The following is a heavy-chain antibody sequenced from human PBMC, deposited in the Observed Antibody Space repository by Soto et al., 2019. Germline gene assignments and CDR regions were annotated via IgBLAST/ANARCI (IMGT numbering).Heavy chain of an antibody. CDR1: SGSISSSNW. J-gene: IGHJ4*02. Sequence: SETLSLTCAVSSGSISSSNWWSWVRQPPGKGLEWIGEIYHSGSTNYNPSLKSRVTISVDKSKNQFSLKLSSVTAADTAVYYCARGPDYDFWSGYQFDFCGQGTLVTVSS. CDR2: IYHSGST. V-gene: IGHV4-4*02. D-gene: IGHD3-3*01. CDR3: ARGPDYDFWSGYQFDF.